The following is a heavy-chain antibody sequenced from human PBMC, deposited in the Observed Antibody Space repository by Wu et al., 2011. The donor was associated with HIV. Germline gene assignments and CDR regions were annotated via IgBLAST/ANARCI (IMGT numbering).Heavy chain of an antibody. D-gene: IGHD3-22*01. V-gene: IGHV1-18*01. CDR3: ARDFYHDTSGYSTFDY. CDR2: ISADNGDT. CDR1: GYTFTSYG. Sequence: QVQVVQSGAEVKKPGASVKVSCKTSGYTFTSYGISWVRQAPGQGLEWMGWISADNGDTNYAQKLQGRVTMTTDTSTSTAYMELRSLRFDDTAVYYCARDFYHDTSGYSTFDYWGQGTLVTVSS. J-gene: IGHJ4*02.